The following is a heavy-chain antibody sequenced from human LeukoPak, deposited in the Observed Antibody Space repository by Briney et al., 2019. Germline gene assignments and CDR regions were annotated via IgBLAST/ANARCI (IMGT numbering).Heavy chain of an antibody. CDR1: GGTFSSYA. CDR3: ARSGYYYGSGSYPSLDYYYGMDV. Sequence: GASVKVSCKASGGTFSSYAISWVRQAPGQGLEWMGGIIPIFGTANYAQKFQGRVTITADESTSTAYMELSSLRSEDTAVYYCARSGYYYGSGSYPSLDYYYGMDVWGQGTTVTVSS. V-gene: IGHV1-69*13. CDR2: IIPIFGTA. D-gene: IGHD3-10*01. J-gene: IGHJ6*02.